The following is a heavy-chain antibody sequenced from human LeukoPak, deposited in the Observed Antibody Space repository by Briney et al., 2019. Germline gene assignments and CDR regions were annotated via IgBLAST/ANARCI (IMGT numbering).Heavy chain of an antibody. V-gene: IGHV1-18*01. CDR2: ISAYNGNT. CDR1: GYTFTNYG. J-gene: IGHJ4*02. D-gene: IGHD6-13*01. CDR3: ARAFQMEKAAAGNFDY. Sequence: ASVKVSCKASGYTFTNYGINWLRQAPGQGLEWMGWISAYNGNTNYAQRLQGRVTMTTDTSTSTAYMELRSLRSEDTAVYYCARAFQMEKAAAGNFDYWGQGTLVTVSS.